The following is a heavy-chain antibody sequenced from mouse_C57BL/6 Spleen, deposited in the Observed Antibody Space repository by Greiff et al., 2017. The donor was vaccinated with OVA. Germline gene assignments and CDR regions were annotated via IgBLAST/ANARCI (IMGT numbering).Heavy chain of an antibody. D-gene: IGHD5-1*01. Sequence: DVHLVESGGGLVKPGGSLKLSCAASGFTFSDYGMHWVRQAPEKGLEWVAYISSGSSTIYYADTVKGRFTISRDNAKNTLFLQMTSLRSEDTAMYYCARGAPYPFDYWGQGTTLTVSS. J-gene: IGHJ2*01. CDR3: ARGAPYPFDY. V-gene: IGHV5-17*01. CDR2: ISSGSSTI. CDR1: GFTFSDYG.